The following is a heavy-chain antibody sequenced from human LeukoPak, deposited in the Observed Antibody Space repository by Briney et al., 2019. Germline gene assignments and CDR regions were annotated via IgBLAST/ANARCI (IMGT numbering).Heavy chain of an antibody. CDR2: ISAYNGNT. V-gene: IGHV1-18*01. D-gene: IGHD2-21*02. Sequence: ASVKVSCKASGYTFTSYGISWVRQAPGQGLEWMGWISAYNGNTNYAQKLQGRVTMTTDTSTSTAYMELRSLRSDDTAVYYCAALTPLRYCGGDCYSDYWGQGTLVTVSS. CDR1: GYTFTSYG. CDR3: AALTPLRYCGGDCYSDY. J-gene: IGHJ4*02.